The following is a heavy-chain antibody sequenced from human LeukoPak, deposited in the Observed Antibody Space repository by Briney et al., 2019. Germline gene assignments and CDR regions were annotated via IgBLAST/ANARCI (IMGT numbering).Heavy chain of an antibody. D-gene: IGHD6-13*01. J-gene: IGHJ4*02. CDR2: IIPILGIA. Sequence: SVTVSCKASGGTFSSYAISWVRQAPGQGLEWMGRIIPILGIANYAQKFQGRVTISADKSTSTAYMELRSLRSEDTAVYYCARGSIAAAFLDYCGQGTLVTVSS. CDR3: ARGSIAAAFLDY. CDR1: GGTFSSYA. V-gene: IGHV1-69*04.